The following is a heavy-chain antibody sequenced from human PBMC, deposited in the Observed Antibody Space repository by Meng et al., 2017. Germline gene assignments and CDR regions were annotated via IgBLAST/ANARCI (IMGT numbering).Heavy chain of an antibody. CDR3: ARVLDRSWGADY. Sequence: GQLWEAGGGLVKPEGPLGTSCAASGFTFSDYDMSWIRQAPGKGLEWVSDIRSNGSTIYYADSVKGRFTISSNNAKNSLYLQMNSLRAEDTAVYYCARVLDRSWGADYWGQGTLVTVSS. D-gene: IGHD1-26*01. CDR2: IRSNGSTI. CDR1: GFTFSDYD. V-gene: IGHV3-11*01. J-gene: IGHJ4*02.